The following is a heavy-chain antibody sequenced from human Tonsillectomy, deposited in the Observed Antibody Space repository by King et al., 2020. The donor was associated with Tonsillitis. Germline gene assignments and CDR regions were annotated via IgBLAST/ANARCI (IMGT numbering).Heavy chain of an antibody. CDR1: GFTFDDYA. D-gene: IGHD3-10*02. V-gene: IGHV3-9*01. J-gene: IGHJ4*02. CDR3: ARGPLNGHYVGYFDY. Sequence: VQLVESGGGLVQPGRSLRLSCGASGFTFDDYAMHWVRQAPGKGLEWVSGITWRSGLIGYADALKGRFIISRDNAKNSLYLQMISMRDEDTALYYCARGPLNGHYVGYFDYWGQGALVTVSS. CDR2: ITWRSGLI.